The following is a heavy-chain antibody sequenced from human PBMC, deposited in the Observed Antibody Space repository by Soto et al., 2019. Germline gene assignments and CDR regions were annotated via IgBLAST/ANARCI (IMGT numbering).Heavy chain of an antibody. Sequence: GGPQRLSCDASGFNFSDHYMSWIRQATGKGLEWVSYISGGSGYTGYAPSVNGRFTISRANAKNSLYLQMNSLRPEDTALYFFAKDISAAGVGYYYVLDVWRQGTTVTVTS. V-gene: IGHV3-11*05. J-gene: IGHJ6*02. CDR1: GFNFSDHY. CDR3: AKDISAAGVGYYYVLDV. D-gene: IGHD6-13*01. CDR2: ISGGSGYT.